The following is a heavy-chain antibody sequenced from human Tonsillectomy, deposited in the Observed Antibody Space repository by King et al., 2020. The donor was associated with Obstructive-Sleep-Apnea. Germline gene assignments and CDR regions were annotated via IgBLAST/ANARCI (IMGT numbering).Heavy chain of an antibody. Sequence: VQLVESGAEVKKPGASVKVSCKASGYTFTSYGISWVRQAPGQGLEWMGWISAYNGNTNYAQKLQGRVTMTTDTSTSTAYMELRSLRSDDTAVYYCARDRPFLDSSGYHDAFDIWGQGTMVTVSS. CDR3: ARDRPFLDSSGYHDAFDI. J-gene: IGHJ3*02. CDR2: ISAYNGNT. D-gene: IGHD3-22*01. CDR1: GYTFTSYG. V-gene: IGHV1-18*04.